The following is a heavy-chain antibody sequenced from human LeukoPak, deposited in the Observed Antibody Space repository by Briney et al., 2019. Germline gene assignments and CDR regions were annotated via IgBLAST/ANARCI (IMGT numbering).Heavy chain of an antibody. Sequence: SVKVSCKASGGTFSSYAISWVRQAPGQGLEWMGRIIPILGIANYAQKFQGRVTITADKSTSTAYMELSSLRSEDTAVYYCAREGSSSSWYGDNWFDPWGQGTLVTVSS. CDR3: AREGSSSSWYGDNWFDP. CDR1: GGTFSSYA. V-gene: IGHV1-69*04. J-gene: IGHJ5*02. CDR2: IIPILGIA. D-gene: IGHD6-13*01.